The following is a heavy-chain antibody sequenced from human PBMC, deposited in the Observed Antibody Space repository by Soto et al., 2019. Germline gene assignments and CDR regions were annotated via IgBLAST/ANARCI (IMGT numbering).Heavy chain of an antibody. CDR3: ARHAHVDTSMAPSDY. Sequence: SETLSLTCTVSGGSISSSYYWGWIRQPPGKGLEWIATIYYRGSTHYNPSLKSRVTISADTSKNQVSLKLSSVTAADTAVYYCARHAHVDTSMAPSDYWGQGTLVTVSS. D-gene: IGHD5-18*01. CDR1: GGSISSSYY. J-gene: IGHJ4*02. CDR2: IYYRGST. V-gene: IGHV4-39*01.